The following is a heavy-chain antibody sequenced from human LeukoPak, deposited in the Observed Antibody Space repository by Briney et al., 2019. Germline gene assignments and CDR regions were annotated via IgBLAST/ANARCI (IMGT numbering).Heavy chain of an antibody. CDR3: ASTLYSSSPFDY. J-gene: IGHJ4*02. D-gene: IGHD6-6*01. CDR2: IYYSGST. CDR1: GGSISSYY. V-gene: IGHV4-59*01. Sequence: SETLSLTCTVSGGSISSYYWSWIRQPPGKGLEWIGYIYYSGSTNYNPSLKSRATISVDTSKNQFSLKLSSVTAADTAVYYCASTLYSSSPFDYWGQGTLVTVSS.